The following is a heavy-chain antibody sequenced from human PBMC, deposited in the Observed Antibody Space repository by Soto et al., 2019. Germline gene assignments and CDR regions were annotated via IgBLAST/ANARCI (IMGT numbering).Heavy chain of an antibody. CDR2: IYYSGST. D-gene: IGHD4-17*01. V-gene: IGHV4-59*08. Sequence: SETLSLTCTVSGGSISSYYWSWIRQPPGKGLEWIGYIYYSGSTNYNPSLKSRVTISVDTSKNQFSLKLSSVTAADTPVYYCAGRIYGDYVVGWYLDLWGRGTLVTVSS. CDR1: GGSISSYY. J-gene: IGHJ2*01. CDR3: AGRIYGDYVVGWYLDL.